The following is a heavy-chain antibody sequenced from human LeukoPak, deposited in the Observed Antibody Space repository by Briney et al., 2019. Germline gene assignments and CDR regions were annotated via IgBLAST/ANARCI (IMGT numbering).Heavy chain of an antibody. J-gene: IGHJ4*02. Sequence: GGTLRLSCTASGFTFGDYAMSWVRQAPGKGLEWVGFIRSKAYGGTTEYAASVKGRFTISRDDSKSIAYLQMNSLKTEDTAVYYCIRDSNYYDSSGYYPSHFDYWGQGTLVTVSS. CDR2: IRSKAYGGTT. CDR1: GFTFGDYA. D-gene: IGHD3-22*01. V-gene: IGHV3-49*04. CDR3: IRDSNYYDSSGYYPSHFDY.